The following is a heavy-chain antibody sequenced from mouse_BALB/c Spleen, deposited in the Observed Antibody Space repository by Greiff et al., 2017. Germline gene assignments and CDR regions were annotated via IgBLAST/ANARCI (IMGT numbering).Heavy chain of an antibody. Sequence: QVQLKESGPGLVAPSQSLSITCTVSGFSLTSYGVHWVRQPPGKGLEWLGVIWAGGSTNYNSALMSRLSISKDNSKSQVFLKMNSLQTDDTAMYYCAGPMITTGRYAMDYWGQGTSVTVSS. CDR2: IWAGGST. CDR1: GFSLTSYG. D-gene: IGHD2-4*01. CDR3: AGPMITTGRYAMDY. J-gene: IGHJ4*01. V-gene: IGHV2-9*02.